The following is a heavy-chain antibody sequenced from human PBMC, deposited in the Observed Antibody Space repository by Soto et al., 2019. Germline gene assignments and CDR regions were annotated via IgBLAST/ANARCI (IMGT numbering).Heavy chain of an antibody. Sequence: EVQLLESGGGLVQPGGSLRLSCAASGITIGKYPMSWVPQAPGKGLDWVSGISGSGDRTYYADSAKGRFTISKDISKNSLSLQLDSLGVEDTAVYFCVKDDGGYPSTAPHWGQGTLVTVSS. CDR1: GITIGKYP. D-gene: IGHD3-22*01. CDR3: VKDDGGYPSTAPH. CDR2: ISGSGDRT. J-gene: IGHJ4*02. V-gene: IGHV3-23*01.